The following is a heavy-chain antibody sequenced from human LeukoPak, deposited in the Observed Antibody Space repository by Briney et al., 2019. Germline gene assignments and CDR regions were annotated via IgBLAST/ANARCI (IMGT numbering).Heavy chain of an antibody. CDR3: AGYDHTNYLAY. V-gene: IGHV4-59*13. CDR2: ISSSGSI. CDR1: GGSIGYNY. Sequence: SETLSLTCTVSGGSIGYNYWNWVRQSPERGLEWLGYISSSGSIDYTPSLRSRVTMSLDTSKNHLSLNLRSVSAADTAIYYCAGYDHTNYLAYWGQGILVTVSS. J-gene: IGHJ4*02. D-gene: IGHD1-14*01.